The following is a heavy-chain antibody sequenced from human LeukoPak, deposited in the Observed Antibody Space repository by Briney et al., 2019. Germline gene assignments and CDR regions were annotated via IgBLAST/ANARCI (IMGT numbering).Heavy chain of an antibody. J-gene: IGHJ4*02. CDR1: GFTFSNYA. V-gene: IGHV3-23*01. Sequence: PGGSLRLSCAASGFTFSNYAMSWVRQGPGKGLEWVSAISGTDGSTYYADSVKGRFTISRDNSKNTLYLQMNSLRAEDTAVYYCAKEKGHSAYDYIYDWGQGTLVTVSS. D-gene: IGHD4-11*01. CDR3: AKEKGHSAYDYIYD. CDR2: ISGTDGST.